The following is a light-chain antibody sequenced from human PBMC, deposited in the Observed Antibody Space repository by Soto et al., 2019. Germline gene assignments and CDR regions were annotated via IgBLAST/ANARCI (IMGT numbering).Light chain of an antibody. CDR2: GAS. V-gene: IGKV3-20*01. J-gene: IGKJ1*01. Sequence: ENVLTQSPGTLSLSPGERATLSCRASQSISGSYLAWYQQKPGQAPRLLIYGASSRATGFPDRFSGSGSGTDFTLTISSLEPEDFAVYYCQQYGSSPLTFXQGTKVDIK. CDR1: QSISGSY. CDR3: QQYGSSPLT.